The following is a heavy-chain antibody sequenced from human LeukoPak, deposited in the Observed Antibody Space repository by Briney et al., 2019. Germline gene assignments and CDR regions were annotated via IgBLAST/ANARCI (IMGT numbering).Heavy chain of an antibody. CDR2: ISSSSSYI. CDR1: GFTFSNAW. CDR3: ARGHLHYYGSGRPPG. J-gene: IGHJ4*02. V-gene: IGHV3-21*01. D-gene: IGHD3-10*01. Sequence: GGSLRLSCAASGFTFSNAWVSWVRQAPGKGLEWVSSISSSSSYIYYADSVKGRFTISRDNAKNSLYLQMNSLRAEDTAVYYCARGHLHYYGSGRPPGWGQGTLVTVSS.